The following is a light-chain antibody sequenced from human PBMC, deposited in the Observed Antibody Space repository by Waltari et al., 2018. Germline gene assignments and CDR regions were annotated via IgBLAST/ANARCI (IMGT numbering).Light chain of an antibody. V-gene: IGKV4-1*01. CDR1: QSVLYSSNNKNF. CDR3: QQYYRSRT. CDR2: WAS. J-gene: IGKJ1*01. Sequence: DFVMTQSPDSLAVSLGERATINCRSSQSVLYSSNNKNFLAWYQQKPGQPPKLLISWASARESGGPDRFSGSGSGTDFTLTISSLQAEDVAVYYCQQYYRSRTFGQGTKVEIK.